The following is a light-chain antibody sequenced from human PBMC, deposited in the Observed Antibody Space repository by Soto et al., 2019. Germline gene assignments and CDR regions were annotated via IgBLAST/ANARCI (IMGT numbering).Light chain of an antibody. CDR3: CSYAGSSTWV. J-gene: IGLJ3*02. V-gene: IGLV2-23*01. CDR1: SSDVGSYNL. Sequence: SALTQPASVSGSPGQSITISCTGTSSDVGSYNLVSWYQQHPGKAPKLMIYEGSKRPSGVSNRFSGSKSGNTASLTISGLQDEDEADYYCCSYAGSSTWVFGGGTKLTVL. CDR2: EGS.